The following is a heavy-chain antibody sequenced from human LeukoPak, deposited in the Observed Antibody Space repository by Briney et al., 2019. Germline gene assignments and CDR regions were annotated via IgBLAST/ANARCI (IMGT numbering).Heavy chain of an antibody. J-gene: IGHJ4*02. CDR1: GFTFSSYS. V-gene: IGHV3-21*01. CDR2: ISSSSSYI. CDR3: ARDRVLLWFGELFPFFDY. Sequence: PGGSLRLSCAASGFTFSSYSMDWVRQAPGKGLEWVPSISSSSSYIYYADSVKGRFTISRDNAKNSLYLQMNSLRAEDTAVYYCARDRVLLWFGELFPFFDYWGQGTLVTVSS. D-gene: IGHD3-10*01.